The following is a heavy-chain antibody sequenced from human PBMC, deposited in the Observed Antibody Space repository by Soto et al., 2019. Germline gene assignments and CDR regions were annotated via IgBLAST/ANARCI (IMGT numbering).Heavy chain of an antibody. CDR1: GYTFYSYG. J-gene: IGHJ4*02. CDR2: INAFNGDT. V-gene: IGHV1-18*01. D-gene: IGHD5-12*01. CDR3: ARWGRGDGYNYLDY. Sequence: QVHLVQSGPELKKPGASVKVSCKTSGYTFYSYGISWVRQAPGLGLEWVGWINAFNGDTNNAEKYQGRVTMTTATSTTTVYMEVRNLRFDDTAVYYCARWGRGDGYNYLDYWGQGTLVTVSS.